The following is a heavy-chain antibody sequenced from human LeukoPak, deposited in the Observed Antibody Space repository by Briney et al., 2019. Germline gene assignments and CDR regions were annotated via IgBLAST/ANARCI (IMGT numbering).Heavy chain of an antibody. CDR1: GYTFTGYY. D-gene: IGHD3-3*01. J-gene: IGHJ4*02. Sequence: ASVKVSCKASGYTFTGYYMHWVRQAPGQGLEWMGWINPNSGGTNYAQKFQGRVTMTRDTSISTAYMELSRLRSGDTAVYYCARGTVFGVVIIGGFDYWGQGTLVTVSS. CDR2: INPNSGGT. CDR3: ARGTVFGVVIIGGFDY. V-gene: IGHV1-2*02.